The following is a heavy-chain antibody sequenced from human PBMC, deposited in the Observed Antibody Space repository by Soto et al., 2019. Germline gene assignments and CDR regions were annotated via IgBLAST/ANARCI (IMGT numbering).Heavy chain of an antibody. J-gene: IGHJ6*02. V-gene: IGHV1-69*06. D-gene: IGHD6-13*01. CDR1: GGTFSSYA. Sequence: SVKVSCKASGGTFSSYAISWVRQAPGQELEWMGGIIPIFGTTNYAQKFQGRVTITADKSTSTAYMELSSLRSEDTAVYYCARGGAAAGPRYYYYYGMDVWGQGTTVTVSS. CDR3: ARGGAAAGPRYYYYYGMDV. CDR2: IIPIFGTT.